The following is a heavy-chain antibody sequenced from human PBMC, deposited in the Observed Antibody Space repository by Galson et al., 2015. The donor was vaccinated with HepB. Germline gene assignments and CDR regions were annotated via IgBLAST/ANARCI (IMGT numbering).Heavy chain of an antibody. V-gene: IGHV4-31*03. CDR1: GGSINSAGYY. Sequence: TLSLTCTVSGGSINSAGYYWSWIRQDPGKGLEWIGYIYYSGSTYYNPSLKSRVTISVDTSKNQFSLKLSSVTAADTAVYYCARRGYCSGGGCYTANYYYGMDVWGQGTTVTVSS. CDR3: ARRGYCSGGGCYTANYYYGMDV. J-gene: IGHJ6*02. D-gene: IGHD2-15*01. CDR2: IYYSGST.